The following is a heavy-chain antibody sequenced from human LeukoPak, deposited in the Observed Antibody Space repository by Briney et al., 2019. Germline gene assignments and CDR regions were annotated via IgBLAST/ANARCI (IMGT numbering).Heavy chain of an antibody. J-gene: IGHJ4*02. D-gene: IGHD3-3*01. CDR1: GYSISSGYY. Sequence: SETLSLTCAVSGYSISSGYYWGWVRQPPGKGLEWIGSIYHSGSTYYNPSLKSRVTISVDTSKNQFSLKLTSVTAADTAVYYCERHGFLEWSCHYSGLGTLVTVSS. CDR2: IYHSGST. CDR3: ERHGFLEWSCHY. V-gene: IGHV4-38-2*01.